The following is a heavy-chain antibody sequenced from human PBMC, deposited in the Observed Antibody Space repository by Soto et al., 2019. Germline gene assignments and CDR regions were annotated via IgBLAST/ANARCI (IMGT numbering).Heavy chain of an antibody. CDR1: GFAFDNYG. J-gene: IGHJ4*02. Sequence: GGSLRLSCTVSGFAFDNYGINWVRQAPGKGLEWVSSISKSDYTYYSDSVKGRFTISRDNAKNSVSLQMNTLRVEDTAVYYCAREDSIIIPAVSDFWGQGTLVTVSS. CDR3: AREDSIIIPAVSDF. V-gene: IGHV3-21*01. D-gene: IGHD2-2*01. CDR2: ISKSDYT.